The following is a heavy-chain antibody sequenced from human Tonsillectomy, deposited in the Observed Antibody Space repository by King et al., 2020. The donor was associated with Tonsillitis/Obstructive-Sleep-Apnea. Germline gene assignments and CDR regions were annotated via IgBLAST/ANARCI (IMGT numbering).Heavy chain of an antibody. V-gene: IGHV3-53*01. CDR3: ARGPPSEAYYYYYGMDV. CDR1: GFTVSSNY. D-gene: IGHD6-19*01. CDR2: IYSGGNP. Sequence: VQLVESGGGLIQPGGSLRLSCAASGFTVSSNYMSWVRQAPGKGLEWVSLIYSGGNPFYADSVKGRFTISRDNSKNTLYLQMNSLRAEDTAVCYCARGPPSEAYYYYYGMDVWGQGTTVTVSS. J-gene: IGHJ6*02.